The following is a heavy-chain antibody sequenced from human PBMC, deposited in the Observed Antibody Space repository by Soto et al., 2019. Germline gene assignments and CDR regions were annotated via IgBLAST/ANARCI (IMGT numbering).Heavy chain of an antibody. CDR3: ARVGGYSYGGVDY. CDR1: GYTFTSYY. Sequence: QVQLVQSGAEVKKPGASVKVSCKASGYTFTSYYMHWVRQAPGQGLEWMGIINPSGGSTTYAQKCQCRVTMTRDTSTSTVYMELSRLRSEATALYYCARVGGYSYGGVDYWGQGTLVTVSS. J-gene: IGHJ4*02. CDR2: INPSGGST. V-gene: IGHV1-46*01. D-gene: IGHD5-18*01.